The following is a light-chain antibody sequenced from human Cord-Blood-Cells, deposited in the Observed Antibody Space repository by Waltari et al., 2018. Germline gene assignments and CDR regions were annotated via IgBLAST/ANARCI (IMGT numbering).Light chain of an antibody. J-gene: IGKJ1*01. CDR2: GAS. V-gene: IGKV3-20*01. Sequence: IVLPHSPVTLSLSSGERATLSCRASQSVSCSYLAWYQQKPGQAPRILIYGASSRGTGIPDRFSGSGSGTDFTLTISRLEPEDFAVYYCQQYGSSPETFGQGTKVEIK. CDR1: QSVSCSY. CDR3: QQYGSSPET.